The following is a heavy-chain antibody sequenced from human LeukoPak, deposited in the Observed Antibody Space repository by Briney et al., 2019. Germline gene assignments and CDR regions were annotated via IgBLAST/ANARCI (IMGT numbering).Heavy chain of an antibody. D-gene: IGHD6-13*01. Sequence: GGSLRLSCAATGFTFSSYAMSWVRQAPGKGLEWVSAISGSGGSTYYADSVKGRFTISRDNSKNTLYLQMNSLRAEDTAVYYCAKTRPLDSSSWSHGDYWGQGTLVTVSS. J-gene: IGHJ4*02. CDR1: GFTFSSYA. CDR2: ISGSGGST. CDR3: AKTRPLDSSSWSHGDY. V-gene: IGHV3-23*01.